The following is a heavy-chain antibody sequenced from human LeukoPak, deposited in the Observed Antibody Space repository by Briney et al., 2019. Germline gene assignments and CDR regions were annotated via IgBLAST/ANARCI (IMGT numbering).Heavy chain of an antibody. V-gene: IGHV4-4*02. CDR3: VRDRGEFSYSHDY. CDR1: GASISSNW. CDR2: IHHSGGA. Sequence: PSGTLSLTCAVSGASISSNWWNWVRQPPGKGLEWIGEIHHSGGANYNPSLKSRVTISLDTSENHFSLRLSSVTAADTAVYYCVRDRGEFSYSHDYWGQGTLVTVSS. J-gene: IGHJ4*02. D-gene: IGHD1-26*01.